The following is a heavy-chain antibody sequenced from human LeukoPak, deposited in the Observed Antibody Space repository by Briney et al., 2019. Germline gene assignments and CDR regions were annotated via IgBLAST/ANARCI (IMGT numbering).Heavy chain of an antibody. CDR3: ARAASRLGRAFDI. Sequence: GGSLRLSCAASGFTFSSYWMSWVRQAPGKGLEWVANIKQDGSEKYYVDSVKSRFTISRDNAKNSLYLQMNSLRAEDTAVYYCARAASRLGRAFDIWGQGTMVTVSS. V-gene: IGHV3-7*01. CDR2: IKQDGSEK. CDR1: GFTFSSYW. D-gene: IGHD6-19*01. J-gene: IGHJ3*02.